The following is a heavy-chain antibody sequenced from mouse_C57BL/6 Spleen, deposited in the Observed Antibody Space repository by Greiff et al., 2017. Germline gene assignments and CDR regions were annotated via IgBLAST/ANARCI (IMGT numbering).Heavy chain of an antibody. J-gene: IGHJ3*01. CDR1: GFNIKDYY. Sequence: VQLQQSGAELVKPGASVKLSCTASGFNIKDYYMHWVKQRTEQGLEWIGRIDPEDGETKYDPKFQGKATITADTSSNTAYLQLSSLTSEDTAVYYCARWAEPFAYWGQGTLVTVSA. V-gene: IGHV14-2*01. CDR2: IDPEDGET. CDR3: ARWAEPFAY.